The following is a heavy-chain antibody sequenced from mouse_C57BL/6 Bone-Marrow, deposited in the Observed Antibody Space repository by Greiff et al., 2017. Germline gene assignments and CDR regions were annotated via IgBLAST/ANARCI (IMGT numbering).Heavy chain of an antibody. Sequence: EVKVVESGGGLVQPGGSMKLSCASSGFTFSDAWMDWVRQSPEKGLEWVAEIRNKANNHATYSAESVQGRFTTSRDESKSSVYLQMNSVRAEDTGIYYCTGDYGSSGDYLDDGGQGTTRAVSS. J-gene: IGHJ2*01. CDR1: GFTFSDAW. CDR3: TGDYGSSGDYLDD. D-gene: IGHD1-1*01. V-gene: IGHV6-6*01. CDR2: IRNKANNHAT.